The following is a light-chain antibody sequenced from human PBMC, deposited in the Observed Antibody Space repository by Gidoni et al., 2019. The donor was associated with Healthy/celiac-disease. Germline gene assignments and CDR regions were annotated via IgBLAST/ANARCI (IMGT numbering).Light chain of an antibody. CDR3: QQRSNWPRT. Sequence: EIALTQSPATRSLSPGERATLSCSASQSVSSYVAWYQQKPGQAPRLLIYDASNRATGIPGRFSGSGAGTDFTLTISSLAPEDFAVYYCQQRSNWPRTFXXXTRLEIK. CDR1: QSVSSY. CDR2: DAS. V-gene: IGKV3-11*01. J-gene: IGKJ5*01.